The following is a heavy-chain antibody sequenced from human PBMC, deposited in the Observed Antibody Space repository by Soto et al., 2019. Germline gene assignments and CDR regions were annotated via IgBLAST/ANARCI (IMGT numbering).Heavy chain of an antibody. D-gene: IGHD1-7*01. CDR1: GFTFSRYG. J-gene: IGHJ3*02. CDR2: IWYDGSNK. V-gene: IGHV3-33*01. CDR3: ARDGYNWNSHDAFDI. Sequence: GGSLRLSCAASGFTFSRYGMHWVRQAPGKGLEWVAVIWYDGSNKYYADSVKGRFTISRDNSKNTLYLQMNSLRAEDTAVYYCARDGYNWNSHDAFDIWGQGTMVTVSS.